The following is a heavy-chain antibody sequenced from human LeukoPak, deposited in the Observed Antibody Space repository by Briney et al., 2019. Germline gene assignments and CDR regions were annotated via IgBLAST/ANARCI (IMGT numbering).Heavy chain of an antibody. Sequence: SETLSLTCTVSSGSISNYYWSWIRRPPGKGLEWTGYIYYSGSTRYNPSLQSRVTISVATSANQFSLNLSSVTTEDTAIYYCARTSTGPSYGHGCFDFWGPGSLVTVSS. CDR2: IYYSGST. J-gene: IGHJ4*02. V-gene: IGHV4-59*01. D-gene: IGHD5-18*01. CDR3: ARTSTGPSYGHGCFDF. CDR1: SGSISNYY.